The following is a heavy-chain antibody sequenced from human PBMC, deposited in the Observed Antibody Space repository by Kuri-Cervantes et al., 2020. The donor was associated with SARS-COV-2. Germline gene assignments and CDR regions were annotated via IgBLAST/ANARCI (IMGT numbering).Heavy chain of an antibody. Sequence: SGPTLVKPTQTLALTCTFSGFSLSTSGVGVGWIRQPPGKALEWLALIYWNDDKRYSPSLKSRLTITKDTSKNQVVLTMTNMDPVDTATYYCAHTLVVPDFDYWGQGTLVTVSS. CDR1: GFSLSTSGVG. J-gene: IGHJ4*02. V-gene: IGHV2-5*01. CDR3: AHTLVVPDFDY. CDR2: IYWNDDK. D-gene: IGHD2-2*01.